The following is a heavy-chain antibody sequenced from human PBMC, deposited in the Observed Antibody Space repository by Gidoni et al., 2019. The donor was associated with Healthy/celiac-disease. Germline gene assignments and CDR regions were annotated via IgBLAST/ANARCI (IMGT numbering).Heavy chain of an antibody. J-gene: IGHJ4*02. CDR2: IYYSGST. D-gene: IGHD2-15*01. CDR1: GGSISSSSYY. Sequence: QLQLQESGPGLVKPSETLSLTCTVSGGSISSSSYYWGWIRQPPGKGLEWLGSIYYSGSTYYNPSLKSRVTISVDTSKNQFSLKLSSVTAADTAVYYCARMRCSGGSCYRGRFDYWGQGTLVTVSS. V-gene: IGHV4-39*01. CDR3: ARMRCSGGSCYRGRFDY.